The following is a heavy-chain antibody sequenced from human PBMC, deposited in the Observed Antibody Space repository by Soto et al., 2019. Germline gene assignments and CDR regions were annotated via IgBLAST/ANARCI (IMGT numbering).Heavy chain of an antibody. CDR1: GGSISSGGYS. CDR3: ARVSGNSVNAFDI. Sequence: ALSLTCAVSGGSISSGGYSWSWIRQPPGKGLEWIGYIYHSGSTYYNPSLKSRVTISVDRSKNQFSLKLSSVTAADTAVYYCARVSGNSVNAFDIWGQGTMVTVSS. V-gene: IGHV4-30-2*01. D-gene: IGHD2-15*01. J-gene: IGHJ3*02. CDR2: IYHSGST.